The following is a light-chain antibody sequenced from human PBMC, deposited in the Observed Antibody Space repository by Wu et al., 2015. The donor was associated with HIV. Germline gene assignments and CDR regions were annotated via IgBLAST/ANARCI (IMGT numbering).Light chain of an antibody. CDR3: QQYGGSPPT. CDR2: GAS. V-gene: IGKV3-20*01. CDR1: QSVSSRS. J-gene: IGKJ1*01. Sequence: EIVLTQSPGTLSLSPGERAILSCRASQSVSSRSVAWYQQKPGQAPRLLIYGASSRATGTPDRFSGSGSGTDFTLTISRLEPEDLAVFYXQQYGGSPPTFGQGTKVEIK.